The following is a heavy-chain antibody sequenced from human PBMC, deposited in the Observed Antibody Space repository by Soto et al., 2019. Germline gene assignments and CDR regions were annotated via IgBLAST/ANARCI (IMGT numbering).Heavy chain of an antibody. CDR3: ARNSEHFDY. Sequence: QVHLVESGGGLVKPGGSLRLSCAASGFTLSDYYMTWIRQAPGKGLEWVSYISSSGRTIYYADSVRGRFTISRDNAENSLYLQMNSLRAEXTALYYCARNSEHFDYWGQGTLVTVSS. J-gene: IGHJ4*02. CDR1: GFTLSDYY. D-gene: IGHD1-26*01. CDR2: ISSSGRTI. V-gene: IGHV3-11*01.